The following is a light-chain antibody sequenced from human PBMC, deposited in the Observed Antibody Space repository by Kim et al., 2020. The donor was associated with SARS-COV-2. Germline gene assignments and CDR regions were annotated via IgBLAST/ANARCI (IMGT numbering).Light chain of an antibody. CDR2: GAS. CDR1: QSVSSN. Sequence: VSPGERATRSCRASQSVSSNLAWYQQKPGQAPRLLIYGASTRATGIPARFSGSGSGTEFTLTISSLQSEDFAVYYCQQYNNWPPGTFGQGTKV. J-gene: IGKJ1*01. V-gene: IGKV3-15*01. CDR3: QQYNNWPPGT.